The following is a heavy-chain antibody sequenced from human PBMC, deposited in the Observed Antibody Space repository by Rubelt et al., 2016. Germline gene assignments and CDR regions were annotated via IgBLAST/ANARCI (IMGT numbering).Heavy chain of an antibody. CDR3: ARGGYSRFDY. CDR2: IQEDGSEK. V-gene: IGHV3-7*01. D-gene: IGHD6-13*01. Sequence: VRQAPGKGLEWVDQIQEDGSEKYYMDSVKGRFTISRDNAEKSLYLQMNSLRAEDTAVYYCARGGYSRFDYWGQGTLVTVSS. J-gene: IGHJ4*02.